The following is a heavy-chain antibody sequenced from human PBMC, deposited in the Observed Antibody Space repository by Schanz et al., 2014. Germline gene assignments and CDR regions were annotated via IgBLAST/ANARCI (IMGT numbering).Heavy chain of an antibody. Sequence: EVQLVESGGGLVQPGGSLRLSCTASGFTFSSYSMNWVRQARGKGLEWVSAISGSGGSTYYADSVKGRFTISRDNSKNTLYLQMNTLRAEDTAVYYCARDFHGYGPHLDYWGQGSLVTVSS. CDR3: ARDFHGYGPHLDY. CDR2: ISGSGGST. J-gene: IGHJ4*02. D-gene: IGHD5-12*01. V-gene: IGHV3-23*04. CDR1: GFTFSSYS.